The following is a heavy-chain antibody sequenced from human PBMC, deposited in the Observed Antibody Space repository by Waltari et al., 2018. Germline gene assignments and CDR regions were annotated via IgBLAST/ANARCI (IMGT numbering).Heavy chain of an antibody. CDR3: AREPLGGDDAFDI. CDR2: IDPGNGNT. J-gene: IGHJ3*02. Sequence: QVQLVQSGAEVKKPGASVKVSCKASGYSFSNYAMHWVRQAPGQRLEWRGWIDPGNGNTKYSQEFQGRVTITRDTSATTAYMELSSLGSEDMAVYYCAREPLGGDDAFDIWGQGTKVTVSS. CDR1: GYSFSNYA. D-gene: IGHD2-21*02. V-gene: IGHV1-3*03.